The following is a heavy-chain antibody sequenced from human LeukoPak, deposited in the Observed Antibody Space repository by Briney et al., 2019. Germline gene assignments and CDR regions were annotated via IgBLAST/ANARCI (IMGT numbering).Heavy chain of an antibody. CDR2: IYSGGST. CDR3: ARGIVVVT. J-gene: IGHJ5*02. CDR1: GFTFSSYA. V-gene: IGHV3-66*01. D-gene: IGHD3-22*01. Sequence: PGRSLRLSCAASGFTFSSYAMHWVRQAPGKGLEWVSVIYSGGSTYYADSVKGRFTISRDNSKNTLYLQMNSLRAEDTAVYYCARGIVVVTWGQGTLVTVSS.